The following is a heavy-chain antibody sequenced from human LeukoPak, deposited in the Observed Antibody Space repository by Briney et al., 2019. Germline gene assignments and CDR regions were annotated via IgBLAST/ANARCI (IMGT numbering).Heavy chain of an antibody. CDR2: ISGSGGST. V-gene: IGHV3-23*01. CDR3: AKGDYYGSGSYYEPNWFDP. CDR1: GFTFSSYA. J-gene: IGHJ5*02. Sequence: PGGSLRLSCAASGFTFSSYAMSWVRQAPGKGLEWVSAISGSGGSTYYADSVKGRFTISRDNSKNTLYLQMNSLRAEDTAVYYCAKGDYYGSGSYYEPNWFDPWGQGTLVTVSS. D-gene: IGHD3-10*01.